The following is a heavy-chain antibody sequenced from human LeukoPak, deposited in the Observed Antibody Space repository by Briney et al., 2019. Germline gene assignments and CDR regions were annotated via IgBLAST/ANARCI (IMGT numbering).Heavy chain of an antibody. CDR3: ARSSSSSWLTFDH. D-gene: IGHD6-13*01. CDR1: GFTFSSYE. Sequence: GGSLRHSCAASGFTFSSYEMNWVRQAPGKGLEWVSYISSRGNTIYYADSVKGRFTISRDNPKNSLYLQMNSLRVEDTAVYYCARSSSSSWLTFDHWGQGTLVTVSS. V-gene: IGHV3-48*03. CDR2: ISSRGNTI. J-gene: IGHJ4*02.